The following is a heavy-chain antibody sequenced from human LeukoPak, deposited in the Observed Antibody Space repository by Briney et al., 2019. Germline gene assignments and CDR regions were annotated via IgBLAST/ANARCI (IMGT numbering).Heavy chain of an antibody. CDR3: ARDGAGGLRGGAFDI. V-gene: IGHV1-2*02. Sequence: ASVKVSCKVSGYTLTELSMHWVRQAPGQGLEWMGWISPSGGTDYAQKFQGRVTMTRDTSINIAYMELSRLRSDDTAVYYCARDGAGGLRGGAFDIWGQGTMVTVSS. D-gene: IGHD3-10*01. CDR1: GYTLTELS. CDR2: ISPSGGT. J-gene: IGHJ3*02.